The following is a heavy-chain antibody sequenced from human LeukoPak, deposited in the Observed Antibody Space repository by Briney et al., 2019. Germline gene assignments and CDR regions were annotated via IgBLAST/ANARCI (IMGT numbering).Heavy chain of an antibody. CDR2: IYYSGST. Sequence: SETLSLTCTVSGGSIRSGDYYWSWIRQPPGKGLEWIGYIYYSGSTYYNPSLKSRVTISVDRSKNQFSLKLSSVTAADTAVYYCARDGKGLQGWFDPWGQGTLVTVSS. CDR3: ARDGKGLQGWFDP. J-gene: IGHJ5*02. V-gene: IGHV4-30-4*01. CDR1: GGSIRSGDYY. D-gene: IGHD5-24*01.